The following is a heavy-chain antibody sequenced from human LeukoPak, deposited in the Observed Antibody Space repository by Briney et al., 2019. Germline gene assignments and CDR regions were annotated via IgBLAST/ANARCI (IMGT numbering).Heavy chain of an antibody. Sequence: GGSLRLSCAASGFTFSNYAMSWVRQAPGKGLEWVANIKQDGSEKYYVDSVKGRFTISRDNAKNSLYLQMNSLRAEDTAVYYCASLIAVANFDYWGQGTLVTVSS. CDR3: ASLIAVANFDY. CDR2: IKQDGSEK. J-gene: IGHJ4*02. D-gene: IGHD6-19*01. CDR1: GFTFSNYA. V-gene: IGHV3-7*01.